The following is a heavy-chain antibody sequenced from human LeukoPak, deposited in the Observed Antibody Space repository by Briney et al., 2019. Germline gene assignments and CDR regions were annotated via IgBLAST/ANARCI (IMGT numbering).Heavy chain of an antibody. V-gene: IGHV4-34*01. Sequence: SETLSLTCAVYGGSFSGYYRSWIRQPPGKGLEWIGEINHSGSTNYNPSLKSRVTISVDTSKNQFSLKLSSVTAADTAVYYCARAYDFWSGYLRFDPWGQGTLVTVSS. CDR2: INHSGST. J-gene: IGHJ5*02. D-gene: IGHD3-3*01. CDR1: GGSFSGYY. CDR3: ARAYDFWSGYLRFDP.